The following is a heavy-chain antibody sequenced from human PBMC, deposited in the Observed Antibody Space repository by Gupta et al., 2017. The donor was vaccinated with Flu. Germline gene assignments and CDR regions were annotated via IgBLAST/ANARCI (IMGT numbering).Heavy chain of an antibody. D-gene: IGHD3-3*01. Sequence: APGKGLEWVSYISSSGSTIYYADSVKGRFTISRDNAKNSLYLQMNSLRAEDTAVYYCATERFLEWLGGAFDIWGQGTMVTVSS. V-gene: IGHV3-48*03. J-gene: IGHJ3*02. CDR3: ATERFLEWLGGAFDI. CDR2: ISSSGSTI.